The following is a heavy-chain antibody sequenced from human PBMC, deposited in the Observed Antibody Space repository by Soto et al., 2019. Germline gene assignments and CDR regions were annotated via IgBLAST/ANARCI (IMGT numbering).Heavy chain of an antibody. CDR3: ARGPPLGY. J-gene: IGHJ4*02. Sequence: SETLSLTCAVSGGSISSGGYSLSWIRQPPGKGLEWIGYIYHSGSTYYNPSLKSRVTISVDRSKNQFSLKLSSVTAAATAVYYCARGPPLGYWGQGTLVTVSS. CDR2: IYHSGST. CDR1: GGSISSGGYS. V-gene: IGHV4-30-2*01.